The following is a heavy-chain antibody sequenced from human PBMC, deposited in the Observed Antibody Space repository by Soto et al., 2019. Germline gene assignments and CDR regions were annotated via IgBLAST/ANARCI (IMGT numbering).Heavy chain of an antibody. CDR3: ARPAYTSGWDWFGP. Sequence: GGSLRLSCAASGFTFSDYAMHWVRQAPGKGLEWVAVISYDGNHKYYADSVRGRFTISRDNSKNTLYLQMNSLRVEDTAVYYCARPAYTSGWDWFGPWGQGTLVTVS. CDR2: ISYDGNHK. J-gene: IGHJ5*02. CDR1: GFTFSDYA. V-gene: IGHV3-30-3*01. D-gene: IGHD6-25*01.